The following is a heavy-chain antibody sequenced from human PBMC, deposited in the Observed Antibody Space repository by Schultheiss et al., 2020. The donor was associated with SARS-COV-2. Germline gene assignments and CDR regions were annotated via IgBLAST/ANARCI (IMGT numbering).Heavy chain of an antibody. D-gene: IGHD5/OR15-5a*01. CDR2: INHSGST. V-gene: IGHV4-61*10. CDR3: ARTLSTTFDI. J-gene: IGHJ3*02. Sequence: SETLSLTCTVSGGSVSSGNHYWSWIRQPAGKGLEWIGEINHSGSTNYNPSLKSRVTISVDTSKNQFSLKLSSVTAADTAVYYCARTLSTTFDIWGQGTMVTVSS. CDR1: GGSVSSGNHY.